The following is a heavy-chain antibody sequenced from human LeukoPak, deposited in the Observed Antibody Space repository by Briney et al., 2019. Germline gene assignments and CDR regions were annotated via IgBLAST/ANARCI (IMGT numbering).Heavy chain of an antibody. Sequence: GGSLRLSCAASGFTFSSYAMSWVRQAPGKGLEWVSAISGSGGSTYYADSVKGRFTISRDNPKNTLYLQMNSLRAEDTAVYYCAKYGDSGSYYDYWGQGTLVTVSS. CDR1: GFTFSSYA. CDR2: ISGSGGST. J-gene: IGHJ4*02. CDR3: AKYGDSGSYYDY. D-gene: IGHD1-26*01. V-gene: IGHV3-23*01.